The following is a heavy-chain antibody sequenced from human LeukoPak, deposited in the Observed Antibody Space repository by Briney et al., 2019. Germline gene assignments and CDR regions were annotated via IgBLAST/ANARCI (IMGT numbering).Heavy chain of an antibody. D-gene: IGHD3-10*01. Sequence: GGSLRLSCAASGFTFDDYAMHWVRQAPGKGLEWVSGISWNSGSIGYADSVKGRFTISRDNAKNSLYLQMNSLRAEDTALYYCAKDIAYYYGSGSSWYFDYWGQGTLVTVSS. CDR3: AKDIAYYYGSGSSWYFDY. CDR1: GFTFDDYA. J-gene: IGHJ4*02. V-gene: IGHV3-9*01. CDR2: ISWNSGSI.